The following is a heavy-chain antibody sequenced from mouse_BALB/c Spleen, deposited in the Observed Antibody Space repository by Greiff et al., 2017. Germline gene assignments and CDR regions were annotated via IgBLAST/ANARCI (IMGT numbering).Heavy chain of an antibody. CDR2: ISSGSSTI. J-gene: IGHJ4*01. CDR3: ARSYVSYEYDMDC. D-gene: IGHD2-10*02. V-gene: IGHV5-17*02. Sequence: EVQLVESGGGLVQPGGSRKLSCAASGFTFSSFGMHWVRQAPEKGLEWVAYISSGSSTIYYADTVKGRFTISRDNPKNTLFLQMTSLRSEDTAMYYSARSYVSYEYDMDCWGQGTSVTVAA. CDR1: GFTFSSFG.